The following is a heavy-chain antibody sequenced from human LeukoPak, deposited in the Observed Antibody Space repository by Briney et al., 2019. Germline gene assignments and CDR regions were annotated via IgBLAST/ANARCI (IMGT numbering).Heavy chain of an antibody. CDR1: GYTFTSYG. J-gene: IGHJ4*02. Sequence: ASVKVSCKASGYTFTSYGISWVRQAPGQGLEWMGWISAYNGNTNYAQKLQGRVTMTTDTSTSTAYMELRSLRSDDTAVYYCARAIFRAHCSSTSCYPVPFDYWGQGTLVTVSS. D-gene: IGHD2-2*01. CDR2: ISAYNGNT. V-gene: IGHV1-18*01. CDR3: ARAIFRAHCSSTSCYPVPFDY.